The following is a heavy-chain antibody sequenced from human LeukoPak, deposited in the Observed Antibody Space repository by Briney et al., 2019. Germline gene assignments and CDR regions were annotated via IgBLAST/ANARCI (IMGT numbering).Heavy chain of an antibody. CDR1: GITVSTNY. Sequence: GGSLRLSCAASGITVSTNYMSWVRQAPGRGLEWVSYIGSSSTIYYADSAKGRFTISRDNVNNLLYLQMNSLRAEDTAVYYCARAGANRYYYYALDVWGQGTTVTVSS. V-gene: IGHV3-69-1*01. CDR2: IGSSSTI. CDR3: ARAGANRYYYYALDV. J-gene: IGHJ6*02. D-gene: IGHD1/OR15-1a*01.